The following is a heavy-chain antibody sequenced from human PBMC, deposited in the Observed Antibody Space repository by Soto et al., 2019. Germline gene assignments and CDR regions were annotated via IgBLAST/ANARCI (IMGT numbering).Heavy chain of an antibody. V-gene: IGHV3-30-3*01. CDR1: GFTFSSYA. J-gene: IGHJ4*02. CDR3: ARDLHKWELPDSVDY. CDR2: ISYDGSNK. Sequence: PGGSLRLSCAASGFTFSSYAMHWVRQAPGKGLEWVAVISYDGSNKYYADSVKGRFTISRDNSKNTLYLQMNSLRAEDTAVYYCARDLHKWELPDSVDYWGQGT. D-gene: IGHD1-26*01.